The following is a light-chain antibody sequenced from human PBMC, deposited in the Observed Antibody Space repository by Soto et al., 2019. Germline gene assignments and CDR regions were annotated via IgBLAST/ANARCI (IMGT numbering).Light chain of an antibody. CDR3: SSYTSSSTLEV. CDR2: EVS. V-gene: IGLV2-14*01. CDR1: SSDVGGYNY. Sequence: QSALTQPASVSGSPGQSITISCTGTSSDVGGYNYVSWYQQHPGKAPKLMIYEVSNRPSGVSNRFSGSKSGNTASLTISGLQAEDEADYYCSSYTSSSTLEVFGTGNKVTV. J-gene: IGLJ1*01.